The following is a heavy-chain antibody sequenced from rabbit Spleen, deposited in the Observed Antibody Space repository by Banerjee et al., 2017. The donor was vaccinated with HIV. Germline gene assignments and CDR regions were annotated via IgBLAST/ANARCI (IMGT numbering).Heavy chain of an antibody. CDR1: GFDFSSYY. V-gene: IGHV1S7*01. J-gene: IGHJ4*01. CDR3: ARGGGL. CDR2: IDPVFGSA. Sequence: QSLEESGGGLVKPGASLTLTCKASGFDFSSYYMSWVRQAPGKGLEWIGYIDPVFGSAYYASWVNGRFSISRENTQNTVSLQLNSLTAADTTTYFCARGGGLWGPGTLVTVS.